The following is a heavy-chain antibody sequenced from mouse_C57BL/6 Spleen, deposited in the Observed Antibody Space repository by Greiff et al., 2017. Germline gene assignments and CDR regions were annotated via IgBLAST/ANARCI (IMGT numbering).Heavy chain of an antibody. D-gene: IGHD1-1*01. CDR3: AGGGYDSSYEDAMDY. V-gene: IGHV1-72*01. CDR1: GYTFTSYW. CDR2: IDPYSGGT. J-gene: IGHJ4*01. Sequence: QVQLQQPGAELVKPGASVKLSCKASGYTFTSYWMHWVKQRPGRGLEWIGRIDPYSGGTKYNEKFKSKATLTVDKPSSTAYMQLSSLTSEDSAVYYCAGGGYDSSYEDAMDYWGQGTSVTVSS.